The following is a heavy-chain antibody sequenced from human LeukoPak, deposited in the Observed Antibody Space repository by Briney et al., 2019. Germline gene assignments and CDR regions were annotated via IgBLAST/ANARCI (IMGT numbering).Heavy chain of an antibody. D-gene: IGHD7-27*01. J-gene: IGHJ4*02. CDR2: IREDGTEK. CDR1: GFTFSGAW. Sequence: GGSLRLYCTASGFTFSGAWMTWDRQAQGKGLKWVANIREDGTEKNYVDSVKGRFTISRDNAKNSLFLQMSNLRDDDTAIYYCARHVGISFWGQGTLVTVSS. V-gene: IGHV3-7*01. CDR3: ARHVGISF.